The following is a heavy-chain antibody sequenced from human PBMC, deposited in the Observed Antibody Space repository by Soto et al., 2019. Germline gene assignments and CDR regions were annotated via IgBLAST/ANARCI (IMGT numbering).Heavy chain of an antibody. CDR2: IFHTGST. CDR1: GGSFSGYY. Sequence: SETLSLTCAVYGGSFSGYYWSWIRQPPGKGLEWIGRIFHTGSTSYSPSLRGRVTISVDTSKNQFSLKVISVTAADTAIYFCATMTGFLVPTLEADYWGQGALVTVSS. CDR3: ATMTGFLVPTLEADY. D-gene: IGHD3-3*01. J-gene: IGHJ4*02. V-gene: IGHV4-34*12.